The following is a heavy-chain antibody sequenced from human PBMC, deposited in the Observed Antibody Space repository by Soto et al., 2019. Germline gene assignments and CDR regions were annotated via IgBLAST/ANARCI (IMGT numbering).Heavy chain of an antibody. Sequence: QVQLVESGGGVVQPGRSLRLSCVASGFSISRSAMHWVRQAPGKGLEWVAVIAYDGRNKWYADSAKGRFTISRDNSKNTLYLDMSSLRAEDTAVYFCARDLQAGDDNVNWFAPWGQGTLVTVSS. D-gene: IGHD1-1*01. CDR1: GFSISRSA. V-gene: IGHV3-30*04. J-gene: IGHJ5*02. CDR2: IAYDGRNK. CDR3: ARDLQAGDDNVNWFAP.